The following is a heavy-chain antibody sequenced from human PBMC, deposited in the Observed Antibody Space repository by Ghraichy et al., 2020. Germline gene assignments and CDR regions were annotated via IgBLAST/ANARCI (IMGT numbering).Heavy chain of an antibody. CDR3: ARDLGKGWNYWSPSSNWFDP. J-gene: IGHJ5*02. Sequence: TLSLTCTVSGASISSYYWSWIRQPPVKGLEWIGYIYYSGSTNYNPSLQSRVTISVDTSKNQFSLKLSSVTAADTAVYYCARDLGKGWNYWSPSSNWFDPWGQGTLVTVSS. CDR2: IYYSGST. CDR1: GASISSYY. D-gene: IGHD1-7*01. V-gene: IGHV4-59*01.